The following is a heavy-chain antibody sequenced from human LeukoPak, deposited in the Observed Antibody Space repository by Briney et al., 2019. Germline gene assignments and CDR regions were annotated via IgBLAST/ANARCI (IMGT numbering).Heavy chain of an antibody. CDR2: IRYDGSNK. D-gene: IGHD6-13*01. Sequence: PGGSLRLSCAASGFTFSSYGMHWVRQAPGKGLEWVAFIRYDGSNKYYADSVKGRFTISRDISKNTLYLQINSLRAEDTAVYYCATMGSTGWSFDYWGQGSLVTVSS. J-gene: IGHJ4*02. CDR1: GFTFSSYG. CDR3: ATMGSTGWSFDY. V-gene: IGHV3-30*02.